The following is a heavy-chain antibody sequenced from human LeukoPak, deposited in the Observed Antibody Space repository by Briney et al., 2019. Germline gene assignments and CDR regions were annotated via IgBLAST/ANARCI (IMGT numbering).Heavy chain of an antibody. CDR1: GFTFSSYG. J-gene: IGHJ3*02. CDR2: IRYDGSNK. Sequence: PGGSLRLSCAASGFTFSSYGMHWVRQAPGKGLEWVAFIRYDGSNKYYADSVKGRFTISRDNSKNTLYLQMNSLRAEDTAVYYCARDETEYYYDSSGPSDAFDIWGQGTMVTVSS. D-gene: IGHD3-22*01. CDR3: ARDETEYYYDSSGPSDAFDI. V-gene: IGHV3-30*02.